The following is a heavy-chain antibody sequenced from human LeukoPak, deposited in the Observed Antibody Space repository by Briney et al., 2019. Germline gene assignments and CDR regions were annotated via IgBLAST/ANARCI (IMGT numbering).Heavy chain of an antibody. Sequence: SETLSLTCAVYGGSFSGCYWSWIRQPPGKGLEWIGEINHSGSTNYNPSLKSRVTISVDTSKNQFSLKLSSVAAADTAVYYCARSRGVATIYYYYYGMDVWGQGTTVTVSS. CDR2: INHSGST. CDR3: ARSRGVATIYYYYYGMDV. CDR1: GGSFSGCY. D-gene: IGHD5-24*01. V-gene: IGHV4-34*01. J-gene: IGHJ6*02.